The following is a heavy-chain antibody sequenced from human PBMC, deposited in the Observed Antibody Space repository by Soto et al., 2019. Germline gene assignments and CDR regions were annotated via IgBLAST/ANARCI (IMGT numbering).Heavy chain of an antibody. V-gene: IGHV3-30*18. D-gene: IGHD1-26*01. Sequence: QVQLVESGGGVVQPGRSPRLSCAASGFTFSSYGMHWVRQAPGKGLEWVAVISYDGSNKYYEDSVKGRFTISRDNSTNTLYLQMNSLRAEDTAVYYFAKDIPPRGSYSAPFFGAFDYWGQGTLVTVSS. CDR1: GFTFSSYG. CDR2: ISYDGSNK. CDR3: AKDIPPRGSYSAPFFGAFDY. J-gene: IGHJ4*02.